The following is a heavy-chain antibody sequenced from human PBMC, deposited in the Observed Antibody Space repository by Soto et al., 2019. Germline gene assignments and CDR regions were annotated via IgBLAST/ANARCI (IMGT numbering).Heavy chain of an antibody. J-gene: IGHJ6*02. Sequence: SETLSLTCSVSGGSISSGYYYWSWIRQPPGKGLEWIWNIYYSGNTYYNPSLKSRLIISIDTSKSQFSLKVGSVTAADTAVYYGDSSSLYGMDVWGQGTTVTVSS. CDR1: GGSISSGYYY. CDR2: IYYSGNT. V-gene: IGHV4-30-4*01. CDR3: DSSSLYGMDV.